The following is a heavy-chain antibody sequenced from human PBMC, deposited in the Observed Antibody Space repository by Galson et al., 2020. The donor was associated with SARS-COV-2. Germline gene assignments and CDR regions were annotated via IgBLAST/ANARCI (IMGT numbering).Heavy chain of an antibody. Sequence: GGSLRLSCAASGFTFSSYAMTWVRQAPGKGLEWVSAITGSGSRTYYADSVKGRFTISRDNSKNKVYLQLNSLRAEDTAVYYCAKDTVAGTSGYWGQGTLVTVSS. D-gene: IGHD6-19*01. CDR2: ITGSGSRT. J-gene: IGHJ4*02. CDR1: GFTFSSYA. CDR3: AKDTVAGTSGY. V-gene: IGHV3-23*01.